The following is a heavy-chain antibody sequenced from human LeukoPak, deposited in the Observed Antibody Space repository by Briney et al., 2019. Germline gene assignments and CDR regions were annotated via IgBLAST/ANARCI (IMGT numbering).Heavy chain of an antibody. J-gene: IGHJ3*02. V-gene: IGHV4-34*01. Sequence: SETLSLTCAVYGGSFSGYYWSWIRQPPGKGLEWIGEINHSGSTNYNPSLKSRVTISLDTSKNQFSLKLSSVTAADTAVYYCARGKWGGNAFDIWGQGTIVTVSS. CDR1: GGSFSGYY. CDR2: INHSGST. D-gene: IGHD1-26*01. CDR3: ARGKWGGNAFDI.